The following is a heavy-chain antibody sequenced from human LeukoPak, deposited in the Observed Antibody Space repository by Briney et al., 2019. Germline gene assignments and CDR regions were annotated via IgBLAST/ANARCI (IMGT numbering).Heavy chain of an antibody. J-gene: IGHJ4*02. CDR3: ARGSGWFTY. D-gene: IGHD6-19*01. CDR1: VGSIGTYY. V-gene: IGHV4-59*01. Sequence: SETLSLTCTVSVGSIGTYYWSWIRQSPGKGLEWIGNIFYTGRTNYNPSLKSRVTILVDTSKNQFSLKLSSVTAADTAVYYCARGSGWFTYWGQGTLVTVSS. CDR2: IFYTGRT.